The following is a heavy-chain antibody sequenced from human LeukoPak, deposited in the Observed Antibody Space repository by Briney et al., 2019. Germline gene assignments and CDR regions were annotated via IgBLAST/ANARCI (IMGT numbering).Heavy chain of an antibody. J-gene: IGHJ4*02. CDR3: AREGYSSSWYAPYYFDY. CDR2: ISSSSSTI. CDR1: GFTFSSYS. D-gene: IGHD6-13*01. V-gene: IGHV3-48*01. Sequence: SGGSLRLSCAASGFTFSSYSMNWVRQAPGKGLEWVSYISSSSSTIYCADSVKGRFTISRDNAKNSLYLQMNSLRAEDTAVYYCAREGYSSSWYAPYYFDYWGQGTLVTVSS.